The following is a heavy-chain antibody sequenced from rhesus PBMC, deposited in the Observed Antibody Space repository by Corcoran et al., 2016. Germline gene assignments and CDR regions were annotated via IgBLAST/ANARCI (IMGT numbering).Heavy chain of an antibody. CDR2: IYGSGGGT. CDR3: ARPLDTVTTGFDY. V-gene: IGHV4-106*01. D-gene: IGHD4-23*01. J-gene: IGHJ4*01. CDR1: GGSISGYYY. Sequence: QVQLQESGPGLVKPSETLSLTCAVSGGSISGYYYWSWIRQPPGKGLEWIGYIYGSGGGTNYNPSLKKRVTISIDTSKNQFFLKLSSVTAADTAVYYCARPLDTVTTGFDYWGQGGLVTVSS.